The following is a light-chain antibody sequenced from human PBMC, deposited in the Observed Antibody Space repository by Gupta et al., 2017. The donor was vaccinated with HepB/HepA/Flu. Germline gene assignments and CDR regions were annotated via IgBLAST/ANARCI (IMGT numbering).Light chain of an antibody. CDR1: QTVTMYF. CDR3: QHYGTTRGS. CDR2: VAS. J-gene: IGKJ2*04. V-gene: IGKV3-20*01. Sequence: EIVLTQSLGTLSLSPRERATLSCRASQTVTMYFFVWYQQKPGQAPRLLIYVASSRATGIPDRFSGSGSGTNFTLTISSLEHEEFAVFYCQHYGTTRGSFGQGTKLEIK.